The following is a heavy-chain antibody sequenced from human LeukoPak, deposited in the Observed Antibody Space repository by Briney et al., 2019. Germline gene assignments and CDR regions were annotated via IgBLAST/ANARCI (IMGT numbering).Heavy chain of an antibody. D-gene: IGHD3-3*01. V-gene: IGHV1-8*02. CDR2: MNPNSGNT. CDR3: ARGPSSSSLRFLEWLSYYYYGMDV. CDR1: GGTFSSYA. Sequence: GASVKVSCKASGGTFSSYAINWVRQATGQGLEWMGWMNPNSGNTGYAQKFQGRVTMTRNTSISTAYMELSSLRSEDTAVYYCARGPSSSSLRFLEWLSYYYYGMDVWGQGTTVTVSS. J-gene: IGHJ6*02.